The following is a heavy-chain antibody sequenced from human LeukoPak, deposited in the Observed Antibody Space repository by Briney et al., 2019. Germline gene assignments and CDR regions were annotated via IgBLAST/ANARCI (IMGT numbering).Heavy chain of an antibody. J-gene: IGHJ6*02. V-gene: IGHV3-48*03. CDR2: ISSSGSTI. D-gene: IGHD2-2*01. CDR1: GFTFSSYE. CDR3: ASGRYCSSTSCWYYYGMDV. Sequence: PGGSLRLSCAASGFTFSSYEMNWVRQAPGKGLEGVSYISSSGSTIYYADSVKGRFTISRDNAKNSLYLQMNSLRAEDTAVYYCASGRYCSSTSCWYYYGMDVWGQGTTVTVSS.